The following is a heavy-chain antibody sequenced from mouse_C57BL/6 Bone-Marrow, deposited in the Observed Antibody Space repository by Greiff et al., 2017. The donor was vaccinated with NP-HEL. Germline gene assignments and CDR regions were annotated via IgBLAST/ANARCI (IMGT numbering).Heavy chain of an antibody. CDR2: INPSNGGT. CDR1: GYTFTSYW. J-gene: IGHJ1*03. CDR3: ARYYGSSSHWYFDV. Sequence: VQLQQPGTELVKPGASVKLSCKASGYTFTSYWMHWVKQRPGQGLEWIGNINPSNGGTNYNAKFKSKATLTVDKSSSTAYMQLRSLTSEDSAVYYCARYYGSSSHWYFDVWGTGTTVTVSS. D-gene: IGHD1-1*01. V-gene: IGHV1-53*01.